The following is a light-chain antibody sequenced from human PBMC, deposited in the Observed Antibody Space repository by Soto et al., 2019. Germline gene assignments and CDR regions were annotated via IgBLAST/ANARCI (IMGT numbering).Light chain of an antibody. CDR3: QQYGSSPRT. CDR2: DSS. CDR1: QSVGYH. J-gene: IGKJ1*01. Sequence: EMVLTQSPASMACSRVDRATLSCRASQSVGYHLAWYQQKPGQAPRLLISDSSNRATGMPDRFSGSGSGADFTLTISRLQPEDVAVYYCQQYGSSPRTFGQGTKVNI. V-gene: IGKV3-20*01.